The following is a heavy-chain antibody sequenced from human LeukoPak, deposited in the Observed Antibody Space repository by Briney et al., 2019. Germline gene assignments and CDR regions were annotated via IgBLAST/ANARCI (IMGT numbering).Heavy chain of an antibody. D-gene: IGHD2-15*01. V-gene: IGHV4-34*01. Sequence: SETLSLTCAVYGGSFSGYYWSWIRQPPGKGLEWIGEINHSGSTNYNPSLKSRVTISVDTSKNQFSLRLSSVTAADTAVYYCARGYCSGGSCYSRRGFKFDPWGQGTLVTVSS. CDR1: GGSFSGYY. J-gene: IGHJ5*02. CDR3: ARGYCSGGSCYSRRGFKFDP. CDR2: INHSGST.